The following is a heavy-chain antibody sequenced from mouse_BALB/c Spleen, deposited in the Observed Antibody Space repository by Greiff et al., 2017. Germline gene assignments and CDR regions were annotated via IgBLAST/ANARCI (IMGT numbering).Heavy chain of an antibody. Sequence: EVKLMESGPGLVKPSQSLSLTCTVTGYSITSDYAWNWIRQFPGNKLEWMGYISYSGSTSYNPSLKSRISITRDTSKNQFFLQLNSVTTEDTATYYSATYYYGSSDFDYGGQGTTLTVSP. CDR1: GYSITSDYA. V-gene: IGHV3-2*02. J-gene: IGHJ2*01. CDR3: ATYYYGSSDFDY. CDR2: ISYSGST. D-gene: IGHD1-1*01.